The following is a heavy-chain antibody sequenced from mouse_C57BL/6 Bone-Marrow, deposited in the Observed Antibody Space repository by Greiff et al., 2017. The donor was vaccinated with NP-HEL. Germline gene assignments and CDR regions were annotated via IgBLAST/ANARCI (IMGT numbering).Heavy chain of an antibody. Sequence: QVQLKESGAELVRPGTSVKVSCKASGYAFTNYLIEWVKQRPGQGLEWIGVINPGSGGTNYNEKFKGKATLTADKSSSTAYMQLSSLTSEDSAVYFCARGVTTGIDYAMDYWGQGTSVTISS. CDR3: ARGVTTGIDYAMDY. J-gene: IGHJ4*01. CDR2: INPGSGGT. V-gene: IGHV1-54*01. D-gene: IGHD1-1*01. CDR1: GYAFTNYL.